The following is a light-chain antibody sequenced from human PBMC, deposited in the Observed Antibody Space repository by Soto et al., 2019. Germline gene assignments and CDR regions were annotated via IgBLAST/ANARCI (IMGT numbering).Light chain of an antibody. CDR1: RSINIY. CDR3: QQSHSSPYT. Sequence: DIQMTQSPSSLSASVGDRVTITCRASRSINIYLNWYQQKPGKAPKLLIYAASNLQSGVPSRFSGDGVGTHFTLTISSLHPEDFATYHCQQSHSSPYTFGQGTRLEIK. V-gene: IGKV1-39*01. CDR2: AAS. J-gene: IGKJ5*01.